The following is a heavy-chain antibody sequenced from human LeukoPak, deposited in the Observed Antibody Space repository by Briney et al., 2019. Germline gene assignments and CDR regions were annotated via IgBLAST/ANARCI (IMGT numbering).Heavy chain of an antibody. CDR3: XXXXXXSSTSCYPDI. CDR1: GFTFSSYW. D-gene: IGHD2-2*01. CDR2: INIDGSST. J-gene: IGHJ3*02. V-gene: IGHV3-74*01. Sequence: GESLRLSCAASGFTFSSYWMHWVRQTPGKGLVWVSRINIDGSSTSYADSVKGRFTISRDNAKKTLYLQMNSLRAEHTAVYYXXXXXXXSSTSCYPDIWGQGTLVSVSS.